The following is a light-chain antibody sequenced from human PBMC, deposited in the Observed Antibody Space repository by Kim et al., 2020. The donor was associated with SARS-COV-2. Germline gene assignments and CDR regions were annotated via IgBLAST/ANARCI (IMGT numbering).Light chain of an antibody. CDR1: SSDIGVYNS. V-gene: IGLV2-14*04. CDR2: DVS. J-gene: IGLJ3*02. CDR3: SSYTTISTWV. Sequence: GQSITISCTATSSDIGVYNSVSWYQQYPGKAPKLMIYDVSKRPSGVSNRFSGSKSGNTASLTISGLQAEDEADYYCSSYTTISTWVFGGGTELTVL.